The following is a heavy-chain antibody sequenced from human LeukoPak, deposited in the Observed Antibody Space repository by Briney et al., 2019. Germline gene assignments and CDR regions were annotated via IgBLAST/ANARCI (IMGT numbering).Heavy chain of an antibody. D-gene: IGHD2-2*01. CDR3: AKDHCTSTSCFAGFDS. Sequence: GGSLRLSCAASGFTFSSYGMSWVRQAPGKGLEWVSGIIDTGRGTFYIDSVKGRFTISRDNSKNTLYLQMNSPRAEDTAIYYCAKDHCTSTSCFAGFDSWGQGTLVTVSS. J-gene: IGHJ4*02. CDR2: IIDTGRGT. CDR1: GFTFSSYG. V-gene: IGHV3-23*01.